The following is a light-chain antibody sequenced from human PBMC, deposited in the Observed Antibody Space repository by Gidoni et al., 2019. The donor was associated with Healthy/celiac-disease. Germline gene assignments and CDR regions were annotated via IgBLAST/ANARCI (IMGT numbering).Light chain of an antibody. V-gene: IGKV3-11*01. CDR3: QQRSNWPQLT. J-gene: IGKJ4*01. CDR2: DAS. CDR1: QSVSSY. Sequence: EIVFTHSPATLSLSPGERATLPCRASQSVSSYLAWYQQKPGQAPRHLIYDASNRATGIPARFSGSGSGTDFTLTINSLEPEDFAVYYCQQRSNWPQLTFGGGTKVEIK.